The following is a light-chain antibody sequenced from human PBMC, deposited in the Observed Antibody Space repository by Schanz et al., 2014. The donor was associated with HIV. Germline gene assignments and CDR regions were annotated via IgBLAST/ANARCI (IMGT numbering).Light chain of an antibody. Sequence: EIVLTQSPVILSLSPGERATLSCRASQSVSSYLAWYQQKPGQAPRLLIYDASNRATGIPDRFSGSGSGTDFTLTISSLEPEDFAVYYCQYFGNSGGTFGGGTKVEIK. CDR1: QSVSSY. CDR3: QYFGNSGGT. CDR2: DAS. J-gene: IGKJ4*01. V-gene: IGKV3-11*01.